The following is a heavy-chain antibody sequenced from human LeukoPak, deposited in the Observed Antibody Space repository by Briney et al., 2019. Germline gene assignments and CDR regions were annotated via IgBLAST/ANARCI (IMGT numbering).Heavy chain of an antibody. V-gene: IGHV1-58*02. J-gene: IGHJ4*02. CDR2: IVVGSGNT. D-gene: IGHD3-22*01. CDR3: ARESSGTDY. CDR1: GFTFTSSA. Sequence: GASVKVSCKASGFTFTSSAMQWVRQARGQRLEWIGWIVVGSGNTNYAQKFQERVTITRDMSTSTAYMELSRLRSDDTAVHYCARESSGTDYWGQGTLVTVSS.